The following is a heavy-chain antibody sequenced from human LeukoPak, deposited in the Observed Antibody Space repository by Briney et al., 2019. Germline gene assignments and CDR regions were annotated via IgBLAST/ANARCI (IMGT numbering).Heavy chain of an antibody. Sequence: SVKVSCKASGFTFSSSAMQWVRQARGQRLEWIGWIVVGSGNTNYAQKFQKRVTITRDMSTSTAYMELSSLRSEDTAVYYCAAGLEAATNMLDYYYYGMDVWGQGTTVTVSS. CDR2: IVVGSGNT. CDR3: AAGLEAATNMLDYYYYGMDV. CDR1: GFTFSSSA. V-gene: IGHV1-58*02. D-gene: IGHD5-24*01. J-gene: IGHJ6*02.